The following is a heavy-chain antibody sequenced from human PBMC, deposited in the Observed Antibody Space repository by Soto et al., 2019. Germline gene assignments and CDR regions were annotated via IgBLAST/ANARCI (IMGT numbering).Heavy chain of an antibody. CDR3: ARVREYWSGGSCRDY. CDR2: IYYSGST. D-gene: IGHD2-15*01. Sequence: PSETLSLTCTVSGGSVSSGSYYWSWIRQPPGKGLEWIGYIYYSGSTNYNPSLKSRVTISVDTSKNQFSLKLSSVTAADTAVYYCARVREYWSGGSCRDYWGQGTLDIVSS. CDR1: GGSVSSGSYY. J-gene: IGHJ4*02. V-gene: IGHV4-61*01.